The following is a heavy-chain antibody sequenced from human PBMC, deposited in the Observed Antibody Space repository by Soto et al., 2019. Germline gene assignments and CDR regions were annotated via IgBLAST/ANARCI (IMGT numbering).Heavy chain of an antibody. CDR2: IYYSGST. D-gene: IGHD1-26*01. Sequence: SETLSLTCTVSGGSISSYYWSWIRQPPGKGLEWIGYIYYSGSTNYNPSLKSRVTISVDTSKNQFSLKLSSVTAADTAVYYCARDRRELPYYYYYGMDVWGQGTTVTVSS. CDR3: ARDRRELPYYYYYGMDV. J-gene: IGHJ6*02. CDR1: GGSISSYY. V-gene: IGHV4-59*01.